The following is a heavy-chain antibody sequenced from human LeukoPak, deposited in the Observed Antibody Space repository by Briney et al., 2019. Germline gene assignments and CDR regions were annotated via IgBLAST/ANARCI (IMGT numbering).Heavy chain of an antibody. CDR2: ISSSSSTI. D-gene: IGHD2-15*01. Sequence: AGSLRLSCAASGFTFSSYNMNWVRQAPGKGLEWVSYISSSSSTIYYADSVKGRFTISGDNAKNSLYMQMNSLRAEDTAVYYCATAHIVDFDYGGQGTLVTVSS. V-gene: IGHV3-48*01. CDR1: GFTFSSYN. J-gene: IGHJ4*02. CDR3: ATAHIVDFDY.